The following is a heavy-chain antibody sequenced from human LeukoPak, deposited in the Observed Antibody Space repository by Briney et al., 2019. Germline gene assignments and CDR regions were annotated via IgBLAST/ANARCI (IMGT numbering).Heavy chain of an antibody. CDR3: ARDQEGFDY. Sequence: ASVKVSCKASGYTFTSNYLHWVRQAPGQGLEWMGMIYPRDGSTSYAQNFQGRVTVTRDMSTTTVHMELRGLRSEDTAVYYCARDQEGFDYWGQGTVVTVSS. CDR1: GYTFTSNY. J-gene: IGHJ4*02. V-gene: IGHV1-46*01. CDR2: IYPRDGST.